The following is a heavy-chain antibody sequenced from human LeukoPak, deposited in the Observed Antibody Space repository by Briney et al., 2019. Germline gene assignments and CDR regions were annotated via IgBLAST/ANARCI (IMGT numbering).Heavy chain of an antibody. V-gene: IGHV3-30-3*01. CDR3: ERDHDAFDI. CDR2: ISYDGSNK. Sequence: GGSLRLSCAASGFTFSSYAMHWVRQAPGKGLEWVAVISYDGSNKYYADSVKGRFTISRDNSKNTLYLQMNSLRAEDTAVYYCERDHDAFDIWGQGTMVTVSS. J-gene: IGHJ3*02. CDR1: GFTFSSYA.